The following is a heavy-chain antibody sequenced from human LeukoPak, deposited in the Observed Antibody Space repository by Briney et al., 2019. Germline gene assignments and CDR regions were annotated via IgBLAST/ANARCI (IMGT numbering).Heavy chain of an antibody. CDR1: GFTFSSYG. CDR3: AKDRVFGGVTSHPDAFDI. J-gene: IGHJ3*02. CDR2: IWYDGSNK. Sequence: PGGSLRLSCAASGFTFSSYGMHWVRQAPGKGLEWVAVIWYDGSNKYYADSVKGRFTISRGNSKNTLYLQMNSLRAEDTAVYYCAKDRVFGGVTSHPDAFDIWGQGTMVTVSS. V-gene: IGHV3-33*06. D-gene: IGHD3-16*01.